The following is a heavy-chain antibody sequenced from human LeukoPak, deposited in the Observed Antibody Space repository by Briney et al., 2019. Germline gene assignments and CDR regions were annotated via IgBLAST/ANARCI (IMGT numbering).Heavy chain of an antibody. CDR3: ARQDSSGYYSPFDY. CDR1: GYSFTNYW. Sequence: PGESLRISCKGSGYSFTNYWISWVRQMPGKGLEWMGRIDPSDSYTNYSPSFQGHVTISAHKSISTAYLQWSSLKASDTATYYCARQDSSGYYSPFDYWGQGTLVTVSS. V-gene: IGHV5-10-1*01. J-gene: IGHJ4*02. D-gene: IGHD3-22*01. CDR2: IDPSDSYT.